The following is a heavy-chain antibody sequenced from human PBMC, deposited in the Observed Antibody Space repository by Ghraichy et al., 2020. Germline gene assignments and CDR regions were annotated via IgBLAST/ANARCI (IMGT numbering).Heavy chain of an antibody. J-gene: IGHJ6*02. V-gene: IGHV3-30*03. D-gene: IGHD3-22*01. CDR3: ATDLYYYDSSGSKIYYGMDV. Sequence: GSLRLSCAASGFTFSSYGMHWVRQAPGKGLEWVAVISYDGSNKYYADSVKGRFTISRDNSKNTLYLQMNSLRAENTAVYYCATDLYYYDSSGSKIYYGMDVWGQGTTVTVSS. CDR2: ISYDGSNK. CDR1: GFTFSSYG.